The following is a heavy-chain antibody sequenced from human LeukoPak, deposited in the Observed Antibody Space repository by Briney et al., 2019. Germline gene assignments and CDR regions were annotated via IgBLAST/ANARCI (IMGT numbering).Heavy chain of an antibody. V-gene: IGHV4-34*01. CDR1: GGSFSGYY. J-gene: IGHJ4*02. CDR2: INHRGRT. Sequence: SETLSLTCAVYGGSFSGYYWRWLRQPPAKGLDWIGEINHRGRTTYNPSLNSRVTISVDTSKHQFSLKLNSVTAADTAVYYCARRCDYGYDSWGQGTLVTVSS. CDR3: ARRCDYGYDS. D-gene: IGHD4-17*01.